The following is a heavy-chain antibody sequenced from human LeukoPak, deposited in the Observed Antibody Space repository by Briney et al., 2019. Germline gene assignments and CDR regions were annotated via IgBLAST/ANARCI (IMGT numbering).Heavy chain of an antibody. J-gene: IGHJ4*02. CDR3: ARDRWYDKSDYYYNLDH. D-gene: IGHD3-22*01. Sequence: GSSVKVSCKASGGTFSSYAISWVRQAPGQGLEWMGGIIPIFGTANYAQKFQGRVTITTDESTSTAYMELRSLRSDDTAVYYCARDRWYDKSDYYYNLDHWGQGTLVTVSS. CDR1: GGTFSSYA. CDR2: IIPIFGTA. V-gene: IGHV1-69*05.